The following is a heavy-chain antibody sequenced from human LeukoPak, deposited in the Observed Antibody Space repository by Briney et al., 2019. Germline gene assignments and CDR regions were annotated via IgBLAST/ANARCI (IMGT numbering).Heavy chain of an antibody. V-gene: IGHV1-18*01. CDR2: ISGYNGKT. D-gene: IGHD1-26*01. Sequence: ASVKVSCKASGYTFSNYVISWVRQAPGQGLEWMGWISGYNGKTNYAQRFQDRVTMTTDTSTSTFYMELRSLRSDDTAVYFCAREWRGWGATKLFAYWGQGTLVTVSS. J-gene: IGHJ4*02. CDR1: GYTFSNYV. CDR3: AREWRGWGATKLFAY.